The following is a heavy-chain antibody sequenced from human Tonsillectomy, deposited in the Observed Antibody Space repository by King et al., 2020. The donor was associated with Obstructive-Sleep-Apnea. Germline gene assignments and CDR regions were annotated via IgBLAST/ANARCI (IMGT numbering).Heavy chain of an antibody. CDR1: GYTFTSYG. Sequence: QLVQSGAEVKKPGASVKVSCKASGYTFTSYGISWVRQAPGQGLEWMGWISAYNGNTNYAQKLQGRVTMTTDTSTSTAYMELRSLRSDDTAVYYRAGWSAGYCSSTSCYSFDYWGQGTLVTVSS. D-gene: IGHD2-2*02. CDR3: AGWSAGYCSSTSCYSFDY. CDR2: ISAYNGNT. V-gene: IGHV1-18*04. J-gene: IGHJ4*02.